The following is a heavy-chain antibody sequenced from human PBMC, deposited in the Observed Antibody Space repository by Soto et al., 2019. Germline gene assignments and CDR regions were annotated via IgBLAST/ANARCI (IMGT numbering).Heavy chain of an antibody. D-gene: IGHD7-27*01. Sequence: QLQLQESGPGLVKPSETLSLTCTVSGGSISSSSYYWGWIRQPPGKGLEWIGSIYYSGSTYYNPSLKSRVTISVDTSKNQFSLKLSSVTAADTAVYYCARAYAAGDYFDYWGQGTLVTVSS. CDR2: IYYSGST. J-gene: IGHJ4*02. CDR3: ARAYAAGDYFDY. CDR1: GGSISSSSYY. V-gene: IGHV4-39*07.